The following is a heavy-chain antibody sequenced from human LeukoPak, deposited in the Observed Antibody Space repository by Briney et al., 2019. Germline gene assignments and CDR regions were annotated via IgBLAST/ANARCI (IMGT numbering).Heavy chain of an antibody. Sequence: ASVKVSCKASGGTFSSYAISWVRQAPGQGLEWMGGISPIFGTANYAQKFQGRVTITADESTSTAYMELSSLRSEDTAMYYCARGGYSYPETYYYYYYYMDVWGKGTTVTVSS. J-gene: IGHJ6*03. D-gene: IGHD5-18*01. CDR1: GGTFSSYA. CDR3: ARGGYSYPETYYYYYYYMDV. CDR2: ISPIFGTA. V-gene: IGHV1-69*01.